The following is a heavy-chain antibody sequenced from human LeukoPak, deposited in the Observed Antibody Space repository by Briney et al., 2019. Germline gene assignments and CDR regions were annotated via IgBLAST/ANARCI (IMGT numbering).Heavy chain of an antibody. V-gene: IGHV3-33*01. CDR1: GFTFSGYG. J-gene: IGHJ4*02. Sequence: GGSLRLSCTTSGFTFSGYGMHWVRQAPGKGLEWVALIWNDGSKQYYGDSVKGRFTISKDNSKRMLFLQMDSLRAEDTAVYYCARNRGPCTGGACYPDYWGQGTLVTVSS. CDR2: IWNDGSKQ. CDR3: ARNRGPCTGGACYPDY. D-gene: IGHD2-8*02.